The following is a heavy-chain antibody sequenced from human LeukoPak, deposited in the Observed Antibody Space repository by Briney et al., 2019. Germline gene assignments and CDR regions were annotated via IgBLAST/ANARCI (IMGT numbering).Heavy chain of an antibody. D-gene: IGHD3-3*01. CDR3: ARQVYDFWSGYPYEYYFDY. CDR2: IYPGDSDT. J-gene: IGHJ4*02. V-gene: IGHV5-51*01. Sequence: GESLKISCKGSGYSFTSYWIGWVRQMPGKGLEWMGIIYPGDSDTRYSPSFQGRVTISADKSISTAYLQWSSLKASDTAMYYCARQVYDFWSGYPYEYYFDYWGQGTLVTVSS. CDR1: GYSFTSYW.